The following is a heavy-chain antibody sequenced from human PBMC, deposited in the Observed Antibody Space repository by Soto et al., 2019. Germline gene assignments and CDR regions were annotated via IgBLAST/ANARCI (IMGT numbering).Heavy chain of an antibody. Sequence: ASVKVSCKASGYPFTSSGFSWVRQAPGQGLEWMGWISAYNGNTNYAQKFKGRVTMTTDSPTSTAYMELGSLRSDDTAVYYCATDPYCGSAPGCSALDVWGQGTTVTVSS. CDR3: ATDPYCGSAPGCSALDV. J-gene: IGHJ6*02. D-gene: IGHD2-21*01. CDR1: GYPFTSSG. CDR2: ISAYNGNT. V-gene: IGHV1-18*04.